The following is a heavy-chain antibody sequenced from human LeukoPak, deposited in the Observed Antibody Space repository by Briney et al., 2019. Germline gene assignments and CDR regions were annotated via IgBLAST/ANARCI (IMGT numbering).Heavy chain of an antibody. CDR3: ARCLGLTGELLDMNWFDP. CDR1: GYTFTSYD. V-gene: IGHV1-18*01. D-gene: IGHD1-26*01. J-gene: IGHJ5*02. Sequence: GASVKVSCKASGYTFTSYDINWVRQATGQGLEWMGWMNPNSGNTNYAQKLQGRVTMTTDTSTSTAYMELRSLRSDDTAVYYCARCLGLTGELLDMNWFDPWGQGTLVTVSS. CDR2: MNPNSGNT.